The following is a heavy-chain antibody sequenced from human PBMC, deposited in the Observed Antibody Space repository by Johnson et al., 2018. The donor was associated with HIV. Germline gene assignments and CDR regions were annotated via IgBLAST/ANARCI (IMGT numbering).Heavy chain of an antibody. D-gene: IGHD3-22*01. Sequence: VQLVESGGGLVQPGRSLRLSCAASGFTFDDYAMHWVRQAPGKGLEWVSGISWNSGSIGYADSVKGRFTISRDNAKNSLYLQMNSLRAEDTALYYCARGYYDSSGRTGAFDIWGQGTMVTVSS. CDR3: ARGYYDSSGRTGAFDI. V-gene: IGHV3-9*01. CDR1: GFTFDDYA. CDR2: ISWNSGSI. J-gene: IGHJ3*02.